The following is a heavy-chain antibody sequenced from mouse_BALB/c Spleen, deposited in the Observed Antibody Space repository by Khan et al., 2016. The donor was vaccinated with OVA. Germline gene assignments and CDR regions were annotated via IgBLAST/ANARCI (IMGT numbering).Heavy chain of an antibody. D-gene: IGHD1-2*01. CDR1: GFTFSSYG. J-gene: IGHJ3*01. Sequence: EVELVESGGDLVKPGGSLNLSCEASGFTFSSYGMSWLRQTPDKRLEWVATISNGGSYNYYPDSVKGRLTISRDNAKNTLYLQMSSLKSEDTAMYYCARHRFTTPTAWFAYWGQVTLVTVSA. V-gene: IGHV5-6*01. CDR3: ARHRFTTPTAWFAY. CDR2: ISNGGSYN.